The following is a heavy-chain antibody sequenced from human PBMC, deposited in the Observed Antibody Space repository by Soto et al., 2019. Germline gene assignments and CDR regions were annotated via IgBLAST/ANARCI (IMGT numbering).Heavy chain of an antibody. Sequence: EVQLVESGGGLVQPGGSLRLSCAASGFTFSSYSMNWVRQAPGKGREWVSYISSSSSTIYYADSVKGRFTIYRDNANNTHYPQITRLRDENTAVYDGASVCIRGTDALENHYYGMDVWGQGTTVTVSS. J-gene: IGHJ6*02. V-gene: IGHV3-48*02. CDR1: GFTFSSYS. CDR2: ISSSSSTI. D-gene: IGHD2-8*01. CDR3: ASVCIRGTDALENHYYGMDV.